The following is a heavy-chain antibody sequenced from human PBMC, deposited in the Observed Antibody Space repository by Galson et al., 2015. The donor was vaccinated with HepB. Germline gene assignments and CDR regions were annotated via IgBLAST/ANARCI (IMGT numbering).Heavy chain of an antibody. D-gene: IGHD5-12*01. CDR2: ISGSGYTT. CDR3: VKGYSGYDLRNGMDV. V-gene: IGHV3-23*01. J-gene: IGHJ6*02. CDR1: GFTFSSYA. Sequence: SLRLSCAASGFTFSSYAMSWVRQAPGKGLEWVSAISGSGYTTYYADSVKGRFTISRDNSKNTLFLQMNSLRAEDTAVYYCVKGYSGYDLRNGMDVWGQGTTVTVSS.